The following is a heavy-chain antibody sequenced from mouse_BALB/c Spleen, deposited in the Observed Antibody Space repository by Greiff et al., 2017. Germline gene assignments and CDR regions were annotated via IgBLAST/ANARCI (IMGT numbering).Heavy chain of an antibody. J-gene: IGHJ3*01. CDR1: GYTFTDYA. CDR3: AEGDYGFAY. CDR2: ISTYYGDA. Sequence: QVQLQQSGAELVRPGVSVKISCKGSGYTFTDYAMHWVKQSHAKSLEWIGVISTYYGDASYNQKFKGKATMTVDKSSSTAYMQLSSPTSEDSAVYYCAEGDYGFAYWGQGTLVTVSA. D-gene: IGHD2-4*01. V-gene: IGHV1S137*01.